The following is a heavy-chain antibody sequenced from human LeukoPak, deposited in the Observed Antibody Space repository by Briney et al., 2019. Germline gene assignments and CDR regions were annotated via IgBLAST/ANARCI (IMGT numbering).Heavy chain of an antibody. CDR2: ISYDGSDK. J-gene: IGHJ6*02. Sequence: GGSLRLSCAASGFTFSSYGMHWVRQAPGKGLEWVAVISYDGSDKYYADSVKGRFTISRDNSKNTLFLQVNSLRAEDTAVYYCAKSGAYYGSGDGMDVWGQGTTVTVSS. CDR1: GFTFSSYG. D-gene: IGHD3-10*01. V-gene: IGHV3-30*18. CDR3: AKSGAYYGSGDGMDV.